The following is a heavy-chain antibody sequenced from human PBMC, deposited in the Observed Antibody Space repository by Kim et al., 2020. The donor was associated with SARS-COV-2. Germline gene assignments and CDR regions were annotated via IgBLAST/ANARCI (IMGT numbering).Heavy chain of an antibody. V-gene: IGHV3-73*01. D-gene: IGHD3-3*01. CDR2: IRSKANSYAT. Sequence: GGSLRLSCAASGFTFSGSAMHWVRQASGKGLEWVGRIRSKANSYATAYAASVKGRFTISRDDSKNTAYLQMNSLKTEDTAVYYCTLVTIFGVVTNDYWGHGTLVTVSS. J-gene: IGHJ4*01. CDR3: TLVTIFGVVTNDY. CDR1: GFTFSGSA.